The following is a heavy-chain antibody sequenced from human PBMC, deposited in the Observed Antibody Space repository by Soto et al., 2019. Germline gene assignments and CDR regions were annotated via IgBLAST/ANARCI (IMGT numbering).Heavy chain of an antibody. J-gene: IGHJ4*02. Sequence: SETLSLTCAVYGGTFSGYYWSWIRQPPGKGLEWIGEINHSGSTNYNPSLKSRVTISVDTSKNQFSLKLSSVTAADTAVYYCARGPRYYGSGSYYRTPTYYFDYWGQGTLVTVSS. CDR1: GGTFSGYY. CDR2: INHSGST. V-gene: IGHV4-34*01. D-gene: IGHD3-10*01. CDR3: ARGPRYYGSGSYYRTPTYYFDY.